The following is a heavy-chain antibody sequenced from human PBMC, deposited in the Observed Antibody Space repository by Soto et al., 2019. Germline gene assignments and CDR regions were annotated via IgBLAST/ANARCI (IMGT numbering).Heavy chain of an antibody. CDR3: AGITRVRGACYCCMDV. V-gene: IGHV5-51*01. CDR1: GYSFTSYW. J-gene: IGHJ6*01. Sequence: PGESLKISCKGSGYSFTSYWIGWVRQMPGKGLEWMGIIYPGDSDTRYSPSFQGQVTISADKSISTAYLQWSSLKASDTAMYYCAGITRVRGACYCCMDVWGKGNRVTVAS. CDR2: IYPGDSDT. D-gene: IGHD3-10*01.